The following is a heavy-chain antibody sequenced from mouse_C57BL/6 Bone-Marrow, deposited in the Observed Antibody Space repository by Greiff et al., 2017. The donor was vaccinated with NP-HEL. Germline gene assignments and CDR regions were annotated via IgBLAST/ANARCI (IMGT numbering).Heavy chain of an antibody. CDR3: ARGDYYGYFDY. Sequence: VQLQQSGAELARPGASVKLSCKASGYTFTSYGISWVKQRTGQGLEWIGEIYPRSGNPYYNEKFKGKATLTADKSSSTAYMELRSLTSEDSAFYFCARGDYYGYFDYWGQGTTLTGSS. J-gene: IGHJ2*01. V-gene: IGHV1-81*01. CDR2: IYPRSGNP. CDR1: GYTFTSYG. D-gene: IGHD1-1*01.